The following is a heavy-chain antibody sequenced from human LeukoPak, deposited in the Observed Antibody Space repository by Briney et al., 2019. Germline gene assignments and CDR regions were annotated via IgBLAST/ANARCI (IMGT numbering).Heavy chain of an antibody. CDR2: IYYSGST. D-gene: IGHD6-19*01. Sequence: SETLSLTCTVSGDSISSSSYYWGWIRQPPGKGLEWIGSIYYSGSTYYNPSLKSRVTISVDTSKNQFSLKLSSVTAADTAVYYCAIEIAVAGRAQLPGFDPWGQGTLVTVSS. V-gene: IGHV4-39*07. CDR3: AIEIAVAGRAQLPGFDP. J-gene: IGHJ5*02. CDR1: GDSISSSSYY.